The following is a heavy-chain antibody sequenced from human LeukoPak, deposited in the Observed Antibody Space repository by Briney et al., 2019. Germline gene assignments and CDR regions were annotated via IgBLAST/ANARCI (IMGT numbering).Heavy chain of an antibody. CDR3: ARAPRREVRGVINYYYYYGMDV. CDR1: GASFSGYY. J-gene: IGHJ6*02. D-gene: IGHD3-10*01. CDR2: INHSGTT. Sequence: DPSETRSLTCAVYGASFSGYYWSWIRQPPGKGLGWVGSINHSGTTNYNPSLKSRVTISVDTSKNQFSLTLSSATAADTAVYYCARAPRREVRGVINYYYYYGMDVWGQGTTVTVSS. V-gene: IGHV4-34*01.